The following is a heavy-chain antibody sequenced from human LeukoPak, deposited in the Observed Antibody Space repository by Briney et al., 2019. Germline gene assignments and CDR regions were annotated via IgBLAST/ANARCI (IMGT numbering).Heavy chain of an antibody. Sequence: GGSLRLSCAASEFTFSNYWIHWLRQAPGEGPVWVSRISPDGSITHFADSVEGRFTLSRDNAKSLVYLQMNSLRVEESAVYYCAREFMIGSSLLRYFDYWGQGTLVTVSS. V-gene: IGHV3-74*01. D-gene: IGHD3-16*01. CDR2: ISPDGSIT. CDR1: EFTFSNYW. J-gene: IGHJ4*02. CDR3: AREFMIGSSLLRYFDY.